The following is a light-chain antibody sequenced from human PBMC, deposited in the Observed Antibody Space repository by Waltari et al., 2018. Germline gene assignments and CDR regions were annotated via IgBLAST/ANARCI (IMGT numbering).Light chain of an antibody. V-gene: IGKV1-39*01. CDR1: HNINIY. J-gene: IGKJ3*01. CDR2: GAS. Sequence: DLQMTQSPSSLSASVGDTVTITCRASHNINIYLNWYQQKPGRAPKLLIHGASSLHTGVPSRFSGSGSGTDFTLTISSLQPEDFATYYCQQGYSTRFTFGPGTIVDMK. CDR3: QQGYSTRFT.